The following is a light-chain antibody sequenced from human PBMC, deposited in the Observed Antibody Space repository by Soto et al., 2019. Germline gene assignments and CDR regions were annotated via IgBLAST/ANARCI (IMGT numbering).Light chain of an antibody. CDR1: QSFSSSY. J-gene: IGKJ5*01. Sequence: EIVLTQSPGTLSLSPGARAPLSCKASQSFSSSYLAWYQQKPGQAPRLLIYGASSRATGIPDRFSGNGSGTDFTLTISRLEPEDFAVYYCQQYGTSPVTFGQGTRLEIK. CDR3: QQYGTSPVT. V-gene: IGKV3-20*01. CDR2: GAS.